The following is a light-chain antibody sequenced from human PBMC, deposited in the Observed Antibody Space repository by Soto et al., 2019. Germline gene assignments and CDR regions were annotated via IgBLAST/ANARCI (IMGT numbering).Light chain of an antibody. CDR2: GAS. CDR1: QSVSSN. J-gene: IGKJ1*01. V-gene: IGKV3-15*01. CDR3: QLYNDWPRT. Sequence: DIVMTQSPATLSVSPGERATLSCRASQSVSSNLAWYQQKRGQAPRLLMYGASTRATGIPVRFSGSGSGTEFTLIISSLQSEDFAVYYCQLYNDWPRTFGQGTKVEIK.